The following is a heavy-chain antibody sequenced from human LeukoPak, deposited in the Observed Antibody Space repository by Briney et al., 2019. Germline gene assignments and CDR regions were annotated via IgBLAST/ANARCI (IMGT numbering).Heavy chain of an antibody. Sequence: GGSLRLSCAASRFIFSTYWMTWVRQAPGKGLEWVANIRQDGSEKHYVDSVKGRFTISRGNAKNSLYLQMNSLRAEDTAVYYCARDLSPEYDSSSYYDALDIWGQGTVVTVSS. D-gene: IGHD3-22*01. V-gene: IGHV3-7*01. CDR1: RFIFSTYW. CDR3: ARDLSPEYDSSSYYDALDI. J-gene: IGHJ3*02. CDR2: IRQDGSEK.